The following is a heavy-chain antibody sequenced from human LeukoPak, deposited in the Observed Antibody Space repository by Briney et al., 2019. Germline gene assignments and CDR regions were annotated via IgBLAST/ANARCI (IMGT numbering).Heavy chain of an antibody. CDR3: ARDLNTYSSGWGSNY. CDR1: GYTFTSYG. D-gene: IGHD6-19*01. J-gene: IGHJ4*02. CDR2: ISAYNGNT. Sequence: ASVEVSCKASGYTFTSYGISWVRQAPGQGLEWMGWISAYNGNTNYAQKLQGRVTMTTDTSTSTAYMELRSLRSDDTAVYYCARDLNTYSSGWGSNYWGQGTLVTVSS. V-gene: IGHV1-18*01.